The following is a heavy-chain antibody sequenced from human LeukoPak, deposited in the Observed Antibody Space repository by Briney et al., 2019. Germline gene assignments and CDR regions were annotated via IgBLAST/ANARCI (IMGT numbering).Heavy chain of an antibody. V-gene: IGHV3-7*04. J-gene: IGHJ4*02. CDR1: GFTFGSYW. CDR3: AREGRGLRSPRFGESPRFDS. CDR2: IKKDGSEE. Sequence: GGSLRLSCTASGFTFGSYWMSWVRLTPGKGLEWVANIKKDGSEEYYVDSVKGRFTISRDDAKNSLYLQMNSLRAEDTAVYYCAREGRGLRSPRFGESPRFDSWGQGTLVTVSS. D-gene: IGHD3-10*01.